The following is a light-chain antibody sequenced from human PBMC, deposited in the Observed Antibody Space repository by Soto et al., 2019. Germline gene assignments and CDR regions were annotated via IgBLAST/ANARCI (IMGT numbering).Light chain of an antibody. Sequence: MSKSPSTLSATIGDRVTITGRASQNINSWLAWYQQKPGKAPKLLIYEASTLERGVPSRFSGSGSGTDFTLTISSLQPEDFATYYCKLCYSTPLTFCGGTMVDIK. V-gene: IGKV1-5*03. CDR1: QNINSW. CDR2: EAS. J-gene: IGKJ4*01. CDR3: KLCYSTPLT.